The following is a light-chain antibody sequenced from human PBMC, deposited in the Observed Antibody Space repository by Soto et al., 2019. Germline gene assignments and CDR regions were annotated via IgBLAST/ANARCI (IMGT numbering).Light chain of an antibody. CDR2: RNN. CDR3: AAWDYSLV. Sequence: QSVLTQPPSASGTPGQRVTISCSGSSSNIGSNYVYWYQQLPGTAPKLLIYRNNQRPSGVPDRFSGSKSGTSASLAISGLRSEDEADYYCAAWDYSLVFGGGTKVTVL. J-gene: IGLJ2*01. V-gene: IGLV1-47*01. CDR1: SSNIGSNY.